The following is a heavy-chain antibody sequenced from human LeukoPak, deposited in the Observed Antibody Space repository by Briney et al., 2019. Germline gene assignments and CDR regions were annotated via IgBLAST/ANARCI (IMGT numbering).Heavy chain of an antibody. CDR2: INHSGST. CDR3: ARRPQLASQTYIRRYYFDY. D-gene: IGHD1-1*01. V-gene: IGHV4-34*01. CDR1: GGSFSGYY. Sequence: SETLSLTCAVYGGSFSGYYWSWIRQPPGKGLEWIGEINHSGSTNYNPSLESRVTISVDTSKNQFSLKLSSVTAADTAVYYCARRPQLASQTYIRRYYFDYWGQGTLVTVSS. J-gene: IGHJ4*02.